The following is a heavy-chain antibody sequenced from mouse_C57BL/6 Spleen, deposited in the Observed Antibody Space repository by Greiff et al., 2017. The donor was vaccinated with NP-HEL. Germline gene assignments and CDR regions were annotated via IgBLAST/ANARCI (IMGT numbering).Heavy chain of an antibody. CDR3: ARRNGNSVWFAY. D-gene: IGHD2-1*01. CDR1: GYTFTSYT. V-gene: IGHV1-4*01. J-gene: IGHJ3*01. CDR2: INPSSGYT. Sequence: VQLQQSGAELARPGASVKMSCKASGYTFTSYTMHWVKQRPGQGLEWIGYINPSSGYTKYNQKFKDKATLTADKSSSTAYMQLSSLTSEDSAVYFCARRNGNSVWFAYWGQGTLVTVSA.